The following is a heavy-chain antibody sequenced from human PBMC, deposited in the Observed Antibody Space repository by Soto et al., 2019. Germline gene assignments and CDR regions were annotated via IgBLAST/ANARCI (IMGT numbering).Heavy chain of an antibody. Sequence: QVQLQQWGAGLLKPSETLSLTCAVYGGSFSGYYWSWIRQPPGKGLEWIGEINHSGSTNYNPSLKSRVTISVDTSKNQFSLKLSSVTAADTAVYYCARSRGMDVWGQGTTVTVSS. CDR2: INHSGST. J-gene: IGHJ6*02. CDR1: GGSFSGYY. CDR3: ARSRGMDV. V-gene: IGHV4-34*01.